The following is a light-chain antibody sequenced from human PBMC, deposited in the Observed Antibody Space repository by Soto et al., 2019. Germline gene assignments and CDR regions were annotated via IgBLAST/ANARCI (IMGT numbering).Light chain of an antibody. CDR1: FSNIGDNA. J-gene: IGLJ1*01. Sequence: QSVLTQPPSLSATPGHRVNISCSGSFSNIGDNAVNWYQQLPGAAPKLLIYLNDQRPSGVPDRFSGSKSGTSAFLAISGLQSEDEADYYCAAWDDSLNALFGTGTKVTVL. CDR3: AAWDDSLNAL. CDR2: LND. V-gene: IGLV1-44*01.